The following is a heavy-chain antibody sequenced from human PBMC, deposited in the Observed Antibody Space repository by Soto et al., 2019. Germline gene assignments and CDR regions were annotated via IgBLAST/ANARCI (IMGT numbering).Heavy chain of an antibody. CDR2: IMKDGGVK. CDR3: ARDRDFYKPDL. Sequence: GGSLRLSCAASGFTFSDYWMGWVRQAPGKGLEWVASIMKDGGVKKYVDSVKGRFTISKDNAKNSLFLQMNSLRAEDTVVYYCARDRDFYKPDLWGQRTLVTVSS. J-gene: IGHJ5*02. V-gene: IGHV3-7*01. D-gene: IGHD1-20*01. CDR1: GFTFSDYW.